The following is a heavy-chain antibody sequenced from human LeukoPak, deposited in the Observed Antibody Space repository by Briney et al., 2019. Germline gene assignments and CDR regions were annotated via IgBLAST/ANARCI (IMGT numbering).Heavy chain of an antibody. V-gene: IGHV4-59*08. Sequence: SETLSLTCTVSGGSISSYYWSWIRQPPGKGLEWIGYIYYSGSTNYNPSLKSRFTISVDTSKNQFSLKLSSVTAADTAVYYCARHDYGDNWFDPWGQGTLVTVSS. J-gene: IGHJ5*02. D-gene: IGHD4-17*01. CDR1: GGSISSYY. CDR2: IYYSGST. CDR3: ARHDYGDNWFDP.